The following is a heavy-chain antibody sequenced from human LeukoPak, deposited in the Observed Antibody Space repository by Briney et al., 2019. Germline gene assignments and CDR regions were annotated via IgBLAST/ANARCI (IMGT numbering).Heavy chain of an antibody. Sequence: PSETLSLTCTVSGGSISSGSYYWSWIRQPAGKGLEWIVRIYTSGSTNYNPSLKSRVTISVDTSKNQFSLKLSSVTAADTAVYYCAREDYYDSSGYYFDYWGQGTLVTVSS. D-gene: IGHD3-22*01. J-gene: IGHJ4*02. CDR1: GGSISSGSYY. CDR2: IYTSGST. CDR3: AREDYYDSSGYYFDY. V-gene: IGHV4-61*02.